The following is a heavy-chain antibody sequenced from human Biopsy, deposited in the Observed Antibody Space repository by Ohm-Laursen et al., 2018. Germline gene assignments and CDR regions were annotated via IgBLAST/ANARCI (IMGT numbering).Heavy chain of an antibody. CDR2: GYGGGSPV. CDR1: GFAFNLYE. D-gene: IGHD1-26*01. Sequence: SLRLSCAASGFAFNLYEMNWVRQAPGKGMEWISYGYGGGSPVSYADSVKGRFTISRDNAQNSLYLHMNSLRAEDTAVYYCARLNSGTYDASDLWGQGTMVIVSS. V-gene: IGHV3-48*03. J-gene: IGHJ3*01. CDR3: ARLNSGTYDASDL.